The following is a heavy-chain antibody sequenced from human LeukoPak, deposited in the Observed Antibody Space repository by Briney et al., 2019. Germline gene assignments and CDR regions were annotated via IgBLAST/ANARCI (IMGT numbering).Heavy chain of an antibody. D-gene: IGHD5-12*01. Sequence: GGSLRLFCAASGFTFSKYGMHWVRQAPGKGLEWVTFISYNGNYKYYEDSVKGRFTISRHNSKNTLYLQMNSLKPDHNAVYYFSKDAIIVAGISEIDYWGQGTLVTVSS. CDR3: SKDAIIVAGISEIDY. CDR2: ISYNGNYK. V-gene: IGHV3-30*18. J-gene: IGHJ4*02. CDR1: GFTFSKYG.